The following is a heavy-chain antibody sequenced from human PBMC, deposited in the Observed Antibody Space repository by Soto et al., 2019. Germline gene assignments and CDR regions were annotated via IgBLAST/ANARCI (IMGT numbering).Heavy chain of an antibody. Sequence: QVQLVESGGGVVKPGGSLRLSCAASEFTFSEYYMSWIRQAPGKGLEWVAYISSGGSHTDYSDSVRGRFTISRDNSKNTLFLQMNSLRAEDTAVYYCAKATYDTTFYTSSFDSWGQGTLVTVSS. D-gene: IGHD3-22*01. CDR2: ISSGGSHT. V-gene: IGHV3-11*05. CDR1: EFTFSEYY. CDR3: AKATYDTTFYTSSFDS. J-gene: IGHJ4*02.